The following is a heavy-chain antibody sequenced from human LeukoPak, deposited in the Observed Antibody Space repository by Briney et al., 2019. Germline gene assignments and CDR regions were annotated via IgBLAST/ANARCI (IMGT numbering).Heavy chain of an antibody. D-gene: IGHD2-2*01. CDR3: ARLCIVVVPAARPYYYYYMDV. J-gene: IGHJ6*03. CDR1: GYTFTSYD. CDR2: MNPNSGNT. Sequence: ASVKVSCKASGYTFTSYDINWVRQATGQGLEWMGWMNPNSGNTGYAQKFQGRVTITRNTSISTAYMGLSSLRSEDTAVYYCARLCIVVVPAARPYYYYYMDVWGKGTTVTVSS. V-gene: IGHV1-8*03.